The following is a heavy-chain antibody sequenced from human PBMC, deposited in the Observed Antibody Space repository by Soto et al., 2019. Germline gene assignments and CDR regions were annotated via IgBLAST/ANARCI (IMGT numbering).Heavy chain of an antibody. Sequence: QVQLQESGPGLVKPSQTLSLTCTVSVDSINSGDYNWNWIRQHPGKGLEWIGYIYLSGTIHYNPSLQSRVYISVDTSKNQFSLELRSVTAADTAVYYCATGDYCGQGNLVTVSS. J-gene: IGHJ4*02. CDR3: ATGDY. CDR2: IYLSGTI. CDR1: VDSINSGDYN. V-gene: IGHV4-31*03.